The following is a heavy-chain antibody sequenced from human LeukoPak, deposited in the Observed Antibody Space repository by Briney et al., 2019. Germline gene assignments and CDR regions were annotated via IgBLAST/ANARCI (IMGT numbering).Heavy chain of an antibody. J-gene: IGHJ3*02. Sequence: GGSLRLSCAASGFTFSSYGMHWVRQAPGKGLEWVAVISYDGSNKYYADSVKGRFTISRDNSKNTLYLQMNSLRAEDTAVYYCAKDAFDIWGQGTMVTVSS. CDR2: ISYDGSNK. CDR1: GFTFSSYG. V-gene: IGHV3-30*18. CDR3: AKDAFDI.